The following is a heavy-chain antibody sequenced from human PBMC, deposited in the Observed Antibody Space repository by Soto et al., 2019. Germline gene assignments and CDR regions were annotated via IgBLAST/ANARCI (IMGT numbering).Heavy chain of an antibody. CDR1: GGSISGYY. CDR2: MYNTEST. V-gene: IGHV4-59*01. CDR3: AAPPRY. Sequence: SETLSHTCTVSGGSISGYYWSWIRQPPGKGLEWIGYMYNTESTVYNPSFKSRVTISVDTSKNQFSLKLTSVTAADTAVYYCAAPPRYWGQGTLVTVSS. D-gene: IGHD6-6*01. J-gene: IGHJ4*02.